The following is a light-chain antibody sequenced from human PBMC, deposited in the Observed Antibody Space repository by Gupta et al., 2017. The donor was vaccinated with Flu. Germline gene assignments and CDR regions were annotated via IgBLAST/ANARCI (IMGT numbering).Light chain of an antibody. CDR3: QQRSNWPPLT. J-gene: IGKJ4*01. V-gene: IGKV3-11*01. CDR1: QSVSSY. Sequence: EIVLTQSPATLSLSPGERATLSCRASQSVSSYLAWYQQKPGQAPRLLIYDASNRATGIPARFSGSGYGTDFTLTISSREPEDFAVYYCQQRSNWPPLTFGGGTQVEIK. CDR2: DAS.